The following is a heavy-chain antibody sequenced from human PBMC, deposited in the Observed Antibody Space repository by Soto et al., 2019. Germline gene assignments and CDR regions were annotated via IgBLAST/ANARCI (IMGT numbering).Heavy chain of an antibody. Sequence: QVQLVXSGAEVKKPGSSVKVSCKTSGGTFGNYVISWVRQAPGQGLEWMGRIIPSLKTTTYAQKFQGRVTITAEKTSSAXYMEASSLTSEDTAVYYCARGPPYFYGSGPWYFDLWGRGTLVTVSS. V-gene: IGHV1-69*04. J-gene: IGHJ2*01. CDR3: ARGPPYFYGSGPWYFDL. CDR2: IIPSLKTT. CDR1: GGTFGNYV. D-gene: IGHD3-10*01.